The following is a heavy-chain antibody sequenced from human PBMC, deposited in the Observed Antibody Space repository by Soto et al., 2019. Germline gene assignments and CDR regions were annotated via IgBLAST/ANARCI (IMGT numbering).Heavy chain of an antibody. Sequence: SETLSLTCAVYGGSFSGYYWSWIRQPPGRGLEWIGEINHSGSTNYNPSLKSRVTISVDTSKNQFSLKLSSVTAADTAVYYCAREIGYYADYWGQGTLVTVSS. V-gene: IGHV4-34*01. CDR1: GGSFSGYY. D-gene: IGHD3-10*01. CDR2: INHSGST. CDR3: AREIGYYADY. J-gene: IGHJ4*02.